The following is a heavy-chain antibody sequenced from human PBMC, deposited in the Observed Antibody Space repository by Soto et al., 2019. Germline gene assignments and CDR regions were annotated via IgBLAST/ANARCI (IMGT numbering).Heavy chain of an antibody. V-gene: IGHV1-69*13. Sequence: ASVKVSCKASGGTFSKYAISWVRQAPGQGLEWLGGIIPMFGTPNYAQKFQSRVTISADESTTTAYLELSSLRSADTAVYFCARPVRDRNCYHGLAVWDQGSTVTVSS. D-gene: IGHD3-22*01. CDR2: IIPMFGTP. CDR3: ARPVRDRNCYHGLAV. J-gene: IGHJ6*02. CDR1: GGTFSKYA.